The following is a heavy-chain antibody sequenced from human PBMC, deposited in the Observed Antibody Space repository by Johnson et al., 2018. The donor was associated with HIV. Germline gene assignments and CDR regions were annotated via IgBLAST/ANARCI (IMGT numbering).Heavy chain of an antibody. V-gene: IGHV3-11*04. CDR1: GVIFSDYY. J-gene: IGHJ3*02. D-gene: IGHD3-9*01. CDR3: AKDLRVFDWFNAYDAFDI. CDR2: ISGRGNSI. Sequence: QVHLVDSGGCAVQPGRSLRLSCAVSGVIFSDYYMSWIRQAPGKGLEWVSYISGRGNSIYYADSVQGRFTLSRDNAKNSLYLQMNSLRADDTAVYYCAKDLRVFDWFNAYDAFDIWGQGTMVTVSS.